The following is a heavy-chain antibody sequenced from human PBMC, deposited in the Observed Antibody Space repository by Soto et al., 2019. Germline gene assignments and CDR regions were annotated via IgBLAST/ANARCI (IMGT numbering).Heavy chain of an antibody. D-gene: IGHD6-19*01. Sequence: ASVKVSCKASGGTFSSHAVNWVRQAPGQGLEWMGGIIPLSGRIKYAHNHPHRATITADESTTATYMDLTNLKSDNTAIYYYAREQHYYTSGYFRTYLDSWGQGTLVTVSS. V-gene: IGHV1-69*13. CDR3: AREQHYYTSGYFRTYLDS. CDR1: GGTFSSHA. CDR2: IIPLSGRI. J-gene: IGHJ4*02.